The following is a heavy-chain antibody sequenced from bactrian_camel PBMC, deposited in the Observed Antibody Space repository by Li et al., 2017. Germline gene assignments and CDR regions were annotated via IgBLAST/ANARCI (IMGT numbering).Heavy chain of an antibody. D-gene: IGHD1*01. Sequence: VQLVESGGGSVQAGGSLRLSCAASGRTNSMFCMGWFRHPPGKKREGVAAIEVDRAGATTYADSVKGRFTISRDYVKNTVSLQMNSLETEDTAVYYCAAEEAVDETSCGRLHWGQGTQVTVS. CDR2: IEVDRAGAT. J-gene: IGHJ4*01. CDR1: GRTNSMFC. V-gene: IGHV3-3*01. CDR3: AAEEAVDETSCGRLH.